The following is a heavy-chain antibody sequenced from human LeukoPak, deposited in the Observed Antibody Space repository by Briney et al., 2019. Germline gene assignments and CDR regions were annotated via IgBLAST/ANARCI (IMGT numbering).Heavy chain of an antibody. V-gene: IGHV4-34*01. CDR3: ARSYRDGDSGHSYGFDH. D-gene: IGHD5-18*01. CDR2: ISLSGTT. CDR1: GGSFSDYY. Sequence: PSETLSLTCAVYGGSFSDYYWSWIRQPPGKGLEWIGDISLSGTTNYSPSLKSRVTISTDTSKNQFSLKLYSVTAADTAVYYCARSYRDGDSGHSYGFDHWGQGTLVSVSS. J-gene: IGHJ4*02.